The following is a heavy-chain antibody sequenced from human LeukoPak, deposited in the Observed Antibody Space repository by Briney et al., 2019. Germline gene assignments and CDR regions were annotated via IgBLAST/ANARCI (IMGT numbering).Heavy chain of an antibody. Sequence: SQTLSLTCAISGDSVSSNSATWNWIRQSPSRGLEWLGRTYYRSRWYNDYAVSVKSRITTNPDTSKNQFSLQLNSVTPEDTALYYCARYDPGATTFDYWGQGTLVTVSS. V-gene: IGHV6-1*01. CDR2: TYYRSRWYN. CDR3: ARYDPGATTFDY. D-gene: IGHD1-1*01. J-gene: IGHJ4*02. CDR1: GDSVSSNSAT.